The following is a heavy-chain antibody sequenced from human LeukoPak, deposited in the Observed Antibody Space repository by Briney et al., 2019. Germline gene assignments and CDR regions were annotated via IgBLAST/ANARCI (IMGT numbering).Heavy chain of an antibody. CDR1: SYTFTSYG. V-gene: IGHV1-18*01. J-gene: IGHJ5*02. Sequence: GASVKVSCNASSYTFTSYGISWVRQAPGQGLEWMGWISAYNGNTNYAQKLQGRVTMTTDTSTSTAYMELRSLRSDDTAVYYCARDITYSYGRHNWFDPWGQGTLVTVSS. CDR3: ARDITYSYGRHNWFDP. CDR2: ISAYNGNT. D-gene: IGHD5-18*01.